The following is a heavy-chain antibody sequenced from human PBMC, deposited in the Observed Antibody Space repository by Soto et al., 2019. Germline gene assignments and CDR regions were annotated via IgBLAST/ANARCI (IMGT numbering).Heavy chain of an antibody. Sequence: PGGSLRLSCAASGFTFSSYAMSWVRQAPGKGLEWVSAISGSGGSTYYADSVKGRFTISRDNSKNTLYLQMNSLRAEDTAVYYCAKAPFNYDFWSGYSTNWFDPWGQGTLVTVPS. J-gene: IGHJ5*02. V-gene: IGHV3-23*01. CDR2: ISGSGGST. CDR3: AKAPFNYDFWSGYSTNWFDP. CDR1: GFTFSSYA. D-gene: IGHD3-3*01.